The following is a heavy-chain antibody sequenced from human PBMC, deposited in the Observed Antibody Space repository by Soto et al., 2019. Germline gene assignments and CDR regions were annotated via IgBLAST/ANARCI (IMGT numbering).Heavy chain of an antibody. Sequence: GGSLRLSCTASGFTFSTYAMSWVRQAPGKGLEWVSAINEGPGDTFYTDSVKGRFTVSRDNTQNSLFLLMNSLRAEDTAVYYCARDRDWAFDYWGQGTLVTVSS. CDR3: ARDRDWAFDY. CDR1: GFTFSTYA. V-gene: IGHV3-23*01. J-gene: IGHJ4*02. D-gene: IGHD3-9*01. CDR2: INEGPGDT.